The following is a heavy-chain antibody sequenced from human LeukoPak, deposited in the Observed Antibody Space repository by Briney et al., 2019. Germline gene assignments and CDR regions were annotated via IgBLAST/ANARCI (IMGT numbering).Heavy chain of an antibody. J-gene: IGHJ4*02. CDR1: GGSISSGGYS. CDR2: IYHSGST. D-gene: IGHD2-2*02. V-gene: IGHV4-30-2*01. Sequence: SQTLSLTCAVSGGSISSGGYSWSWIRQPSGKGLEWIGYIYHSGSTYYNPSLKSRVTISVDRSKNQFSLKLSSVTAADTAVYYCASSCSSTSCYNVSDYWGQGTLVTVSS. CDR3: ASSCSSTSCYNVSDY.